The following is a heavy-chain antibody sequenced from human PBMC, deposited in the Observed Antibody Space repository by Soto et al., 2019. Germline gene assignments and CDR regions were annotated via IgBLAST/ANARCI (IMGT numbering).Heavy chain of an antibody. D-gene: IGHD2-21*01. CDR1: GDTFSSYA. J-gene: IGHJ6*02. CDR2: NITVLGTT. V-gene: IGHV1-69*08. CDR3: ARRRYCGYDCYHKHYYGMDV. Sequence: QVQLVQSGAELKKTGSSVTVSCRASGDTFSSYAVNWVRQAPGRGLEWMGRNITVLGTTDYAQNFKGRVTITAEKSTKTVYRELSSLRSDDTAVYYCARRRYCGYDCYHKHYYGMDVWGQGTTVTVAS.